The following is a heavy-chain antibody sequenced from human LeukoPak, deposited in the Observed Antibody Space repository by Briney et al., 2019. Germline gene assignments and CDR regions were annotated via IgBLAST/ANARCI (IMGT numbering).Heavy chain of an antibody. CDR1: GFTFSDYY. CDR2: ISSSGSTI. V-gene: IGHV3-11*01. CDR3: ARAGITMVREYPLYYYGMDV. J-gene: IGHJ6*02. D-gene: IGHD3-10*01. Sequence: GGSLRLSCAASGFTFSDYYMSWIRQAPGKGLEWVSYISSSGSTIYYADSVKGRFTISRDNAKNSLYLQMNSLRAEDTAVYYCARAGITMVREYPLYYYGMDVWGQGTTVTVSS.